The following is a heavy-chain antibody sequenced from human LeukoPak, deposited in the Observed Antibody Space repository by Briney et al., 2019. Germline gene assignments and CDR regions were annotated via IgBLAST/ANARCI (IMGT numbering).Heavy chain of an antibody. D-gene: IGHD3-10*01. Sequence: SETLSLTCTVSGGSISSYYWSWIRQPPGKGLEWIGYIYYSGSTNYNPSLKSRVTISVDTSKNQFSLKLSSVTAADTAVYYCARSAIWFGELLKSGYDYWGQGTLVTVSS. J-gene: IGHJ4*02. CDR3: ARSAIWFGELLKSGYDY. V-gene: IGHV4-59*12. CDR2: IYYSGST. CDR1: GGSISSYY.